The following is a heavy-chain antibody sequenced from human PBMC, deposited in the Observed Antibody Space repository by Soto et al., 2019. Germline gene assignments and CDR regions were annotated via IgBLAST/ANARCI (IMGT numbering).Heavy chain of an antibody. D-gene: IGHD1-26*01. V-gene: IGHV3-30-3*01. CDR2: ISYDGSNK. J-gene: IGHJ3*02. CDR3: AREGRGDAFDS. CDR1: GFTFSSYA. Sequence: QVQLVESGGGVVQPGRSLRLSCAASGFTFSSYAMHWVRQAPGKGLEWVAVISYDGSNKYYADSVKGRFTISRDNSKNTLYLQMNSLRAEDTAVYYGAREGRGDAFDSWGQGTMVTVSS.